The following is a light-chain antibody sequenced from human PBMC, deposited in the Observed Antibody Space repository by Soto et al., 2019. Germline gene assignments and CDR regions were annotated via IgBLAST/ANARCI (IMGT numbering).Light chain of an antibody. CDR3: QQYSTYPWT. V-gene: IGKV1-5*01. Sequence: DVQMTQSPPSVSASVGDRVTITCRASQGISSWLAWYQQKPGKAPKVLIFDASSLESGVPSRFSGSGSATEFTLTISSLQPDDFATYYCQQYSTYPWTFGQGTKVDIK. CDR1: QGISSW. CDR2: DAS. J-gene: IGKJ1*01.